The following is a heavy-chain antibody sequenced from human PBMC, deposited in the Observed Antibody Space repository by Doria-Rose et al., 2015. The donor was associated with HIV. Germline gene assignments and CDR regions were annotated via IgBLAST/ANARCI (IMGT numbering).Heavy chain of an antibody. J-gene: IGHJ4*02. CDR1: GVSLSSPGMG. Sequence: SGPVLVKPTETLTLTCTVSGVSLSSPGMGVSWIRQPPGQALEWLSKLFSDDERSYTTSLKSRLTISRGTSKSQVVLTMTDMDPVDTATYYCARIKSSRWYHKYYFDFWGQGTLVIVSA. V-gene: IGHV2-26*01. D-gene: IGHD6-13*01. CDR3: ARIKSSRWYHKYYFDF. CDR2: LFSDDER.